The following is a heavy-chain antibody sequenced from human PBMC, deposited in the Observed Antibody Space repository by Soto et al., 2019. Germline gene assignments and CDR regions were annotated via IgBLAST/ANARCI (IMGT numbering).Heavy chain of an antibody. CDR3: AKVSDPASIVIPYYFDY. CDR2: ISGSGTSI. Sequence: GGSLRLSCAASGFTFSTYAMSWVRQAPGKGLEWVSAISGSGTSIYYADSVKGRITISRDNSKNTLYLQMNSLRADDTVVFYCAKVSDPASIVIPYYFDYWGQGTLVTVSS. J-gene: IGHJ4*02. CDR1: GFTFSTYA. D-gene: IGHD3-10*01. V-gene: IGHV3-23*01.